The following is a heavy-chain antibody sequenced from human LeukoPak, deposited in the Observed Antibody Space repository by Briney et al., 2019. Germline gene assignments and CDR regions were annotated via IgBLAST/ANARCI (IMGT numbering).Heavy chain of an antibody. CDR1: GFTFGDYA. Sequence: PGGSLRLSCTASGFTFGDYAMSWLRQAPGKGLEWVSYISSSGSIIYYADSVKGRFTISRDNAKNSMYLQMNSLRAEDTAVYYCARGKYDSSPFLQHWGQGTLVTVSS. D-gene: IGHD3-22*01. CDR3: ARGKYDSSPFLQH. V-gene: IGHV3-11*01. J-gene: IGHJ1*01. CDR2: ISSSGSII.